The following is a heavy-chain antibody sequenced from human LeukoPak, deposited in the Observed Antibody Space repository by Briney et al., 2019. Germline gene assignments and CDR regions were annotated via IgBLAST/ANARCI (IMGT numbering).Heavy chain of an antibody. Sequence: GGSVKVSCKASGYTFTSYGMSWVRQAPGQGPECMGWINPYNGNTNYALKVQGRVTMTTDTSTSTAYMELRSLRSDDTAVYYCARSDGYSSSWRPFDYWGQGTLVTVSS. CDR2: INPYNGNT. V-gene: IGHV1-18*01. D-gene: IGHD6-13*01. CDR1: GYTFTSYG. J-gene: IGHJ4*02. CDR3: ARSDGYSSSWRPFDY.